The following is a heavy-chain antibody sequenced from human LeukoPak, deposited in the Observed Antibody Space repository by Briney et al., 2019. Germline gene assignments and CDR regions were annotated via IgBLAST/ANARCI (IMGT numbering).Heavy chain of an antibody. D-gene: IGHD3-10*01. CDR1: GFTFRNYA. J-gene: IGHJ4*02. V-gene: IGHV3-30-3*01. Sequence: QPGGSLRLSCAASGFTFRNYAMHWVRQAPGKGLEWVAVISYDVSDKYYADSVKGRFTISRDNSENTLYLQVNSLRPEDTAVYYCARTNLMVRGVISDYWGQGTLVTVSS. CDR2: ISYDVSDK. CDR3: ARTNLMVRGVISDY.